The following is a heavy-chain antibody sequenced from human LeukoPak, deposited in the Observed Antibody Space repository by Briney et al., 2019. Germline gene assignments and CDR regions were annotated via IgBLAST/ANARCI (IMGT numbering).Heavy chain of an antibody. J-gene: IGHJ4*02. CDR1: GYSFTTYW. D-gene: IGHD1-26*01. Sequence: GESLRISCKGSGYSFTTYWIIWVRQRSGKGLEWMGRIDPSDSYTNYSPSFQGHVTISADNSISTVYLQWSSLKASDTAMYYCARHGGGSYYYFDYWGQGTLVTVSA. V-gene: IGHV5-10-1*01. CDR2: IDPSDSYT. CDR3: ARHGGGSYYYFDY.